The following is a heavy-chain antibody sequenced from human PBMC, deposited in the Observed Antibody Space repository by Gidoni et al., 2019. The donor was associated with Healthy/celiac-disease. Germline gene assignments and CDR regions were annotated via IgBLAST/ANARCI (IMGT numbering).Heavy chain of an antibody. D-gene: IGHD3-10*01. CDR3: ARSSSGSYFANYYYGMDV. CDR1: GFSLSNARMG. V-gene: IGHV2-26*01. CDR2: IFSNDEK. J-gene: IGHJ6*02. Sequence: QVTLKESGPVLVKPTETLTLTCTVSGFSLSNARMGVSWIRQPPGKALEWLAHIFSNDEKSYSTSLKNRLTISKDTSKSQVVLTMTNMDPVDTATYYCARSSSGSYFANYYYGMDVWGQGTTVTVSS.